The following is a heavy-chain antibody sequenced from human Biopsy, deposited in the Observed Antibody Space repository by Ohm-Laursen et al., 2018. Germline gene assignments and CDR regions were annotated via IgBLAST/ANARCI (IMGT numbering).Heavy chain of an antibody. D-gene: IGHD2-2*01. CDR2: IIPLLDIP. CDR1: GGTFSNYA. Sequence: SVKVSCKASGGTFSNYAITWVRQAPGQGLEWMGRIIPLLDIPTYAQRFKGRVTITGDISSSTAYLDLYSLTSEDTATYFCARAIRNQLLPDVWGQGTTVTVSS. V-gene: IGHV1-69*04. CDR3: ARAIRNQLLPDV. J-gene: IGHJ6*02.